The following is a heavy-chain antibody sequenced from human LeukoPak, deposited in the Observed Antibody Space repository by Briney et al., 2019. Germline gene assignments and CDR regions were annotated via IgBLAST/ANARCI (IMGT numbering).Heavy chain of an antibody. V-gene: IGHV3-21*01. CDR2: ISSSSSYI. J-gene: IGHJ4*02. Sequence: GGSLRLSCAASGFTFNSYAMSWVRQAPGKGLEWVSSISSSSSYIYYADSVKGRFTISRDNAKNSLYLQMNSLRAEDTAVYYCARDVSGITMIVVALDYWGQGTLVTVSS. CDR1: GFTFNSYA. CDR3: ARDVSGITMIVVALDY. D-gene: IGHD3-22*01.